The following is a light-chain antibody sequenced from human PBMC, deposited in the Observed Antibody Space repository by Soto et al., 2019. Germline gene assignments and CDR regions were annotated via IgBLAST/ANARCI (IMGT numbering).Light chain of an antibody. CDR3: QQRGKWPVT. V-gene: IGKV3-11*01. CDR1: QHVYNY. Sequence: EILLTQSPGTLSLSAGERATLSCRASQHVYNYLTWYQQKPGQAPRLLIYDASNRDTGIPARFSGSGSGAAFTLTISGLEPEDSAVYYCQQRGKWPVTFGQGTKVEVK. J-gene: IGKJ1*01. CDR2: DAS.